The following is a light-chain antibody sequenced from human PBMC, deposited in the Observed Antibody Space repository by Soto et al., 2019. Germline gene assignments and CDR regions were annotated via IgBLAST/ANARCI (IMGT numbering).Light chain of an antibody. V-gene: IGKV3-15*01. CDR1: QSVSSN. CDR3: QQYNNWPPRT. Sequence: EIVMTQSPATLSVSPGERATLSCRASQSVSSNLAWYQQKPGQAPRLLMYGASTRATGIPARFSGSGSGTEFTLNISSLQSEDFAVYYCQQYNNWPPRTFGQGTKLEIK. J-gene: IGKJ2*02. CDR2: GAS.